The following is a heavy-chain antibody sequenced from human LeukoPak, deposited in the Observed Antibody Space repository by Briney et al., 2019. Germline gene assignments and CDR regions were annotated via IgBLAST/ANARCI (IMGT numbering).Heavy chain of an antibody. V-gene: IGHV5-51*01. Sequence: GESLKISSKGSGXSFTSYWIGWVRQMPGKGLEWMGIIYHGDSDTRYSPSFQGQVTMSADKSINTAYLQWSSLKASDTAMYYCARRQGCSSTSCPPDSWGQGTLVTVSS. CDR2: IYHGDSDT. D-gene: IGHD2-2*01. J-gene: IGHJ4*02. CDR1: GXSFTSYW. CDR3: ARRQGCSSTSCPPDS.